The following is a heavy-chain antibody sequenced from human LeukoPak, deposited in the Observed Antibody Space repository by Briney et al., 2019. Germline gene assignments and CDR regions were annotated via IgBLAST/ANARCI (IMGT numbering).Heavy chain of an antibody. V-gene: IGHV5-51*01. D-gene: IGHD6-13*01. CDR3: ARQQVYGITAAGPAISYYYYMDV. Sequence: GESLKISCKGSGYSFTSYWIGWVRQMPGKGLEWMGIIYPGDSDTRYSPSFQGQVTISADKSISTAYLQWSSLKASDTAMYYCARQQVYGITAAGPAISYYYYMDVWGKGTTVTISS. CDR1: GYSFTSYW. CDR2: IYPGDSDT. J-gene: IGHJ6*03.